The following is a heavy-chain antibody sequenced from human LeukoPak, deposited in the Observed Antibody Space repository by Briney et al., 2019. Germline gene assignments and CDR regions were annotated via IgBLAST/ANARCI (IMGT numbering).Heavy chain of an antibody. D-gene: IGHD3-10*01. Sequence: PGGSLRHSCAASGFTFSTYAMSWVRQAPGKGLEWVSSISDSGSRTYYTDSVKGRFTVSRDNSKSTLYVQMNSLRAEDTAVYYCAKVRGSGSFPPYYFDSWGQGTLVTVSS. CDR1: GFTFSTYA. CDR2: ISDSGSRT. CDR3: AKVRGSGSFPPYYFDS. J-gene: IGHJ4*02. V-gene: IGHV3-23*01.